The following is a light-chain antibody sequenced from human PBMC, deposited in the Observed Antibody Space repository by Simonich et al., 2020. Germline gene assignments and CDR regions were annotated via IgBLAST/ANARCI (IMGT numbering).Light chain of an antibody. J-gene: IGKJ3*01. CDR1: QDISNY. V-gene: IGKV1-33*01. CDR3: QQYDNLPRA. Sequence: DIQMTQSPSSLSTSVGDRVTITCQASQDISNYLNWYQTKPGKAPKHLIYDASNLETGVPSRFRGSGSGTEFTFTISSLQPEDIATYYCQQYDNLPRAFGPGTKVDIK. CDR2: DAS.